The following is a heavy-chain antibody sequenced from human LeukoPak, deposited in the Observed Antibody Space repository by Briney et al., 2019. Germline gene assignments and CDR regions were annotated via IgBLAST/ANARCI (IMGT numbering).Heavy chain of an antibody. V-gene: IGHV3-48*03. CDR2: ISSSGSTI. Sequence: PGGSLRLSCAASGFTFSSYEMNWARQAPGKGLEWVSYISSSGSTIYYADSVKGRFTISRDNAKNSLYLQMNSLRAEDTAVYYCARLGGYSYGPLSFFDYWGQGTLVTVSS. CDR3: ARLGGYSYGPLSFFDY. D-gene: IGHD5-18*01. CDR1: GFTFSSYE. J-gene: IGHJ4*02.